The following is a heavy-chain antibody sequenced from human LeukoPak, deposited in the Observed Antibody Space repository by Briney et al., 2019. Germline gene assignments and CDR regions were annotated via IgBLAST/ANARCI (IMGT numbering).Heavy chain of an antibody. V-gene: IGHV1-2*02. Sequence: ASVKVSCKASGYTFTGYYIHWVRQAPGQGLEWMGWINPNSGGTNYAQKFQGRVTMTRDTSISTAYMELSRLRSDDTAVYYCANLIPAEASFDYWGQGTLVTVSS. J-gene: IGHJ4*02. CDR3: ANLIPAEASFDY. CDR1: GYTFTGYY. CDR2: INPNSGGT.